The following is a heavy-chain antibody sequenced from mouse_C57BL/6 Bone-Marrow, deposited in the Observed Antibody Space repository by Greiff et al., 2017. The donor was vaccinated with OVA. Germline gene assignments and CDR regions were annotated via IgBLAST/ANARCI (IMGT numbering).Heavy chain of an antibody. CDR1: GYTFTDYY. CDR2: IYPGSGNT. Sequence: VQLQQSGAELVRPGASVKLSCKASGYTFTDYYINWVKQRPGQGLEWIARIYPGSGNTYYNEKFKGKATLTAEKSSSTAYMQLSSLTSEDSAVYFCARSYYGNYVGYFDYWGQGTTLTVSS. J-gene: IGHJ2*01. D-gene: IGHD2-10*01. CDR3: ARSYYGNYVGYFDY. V-gene: IGHV1-76*01.